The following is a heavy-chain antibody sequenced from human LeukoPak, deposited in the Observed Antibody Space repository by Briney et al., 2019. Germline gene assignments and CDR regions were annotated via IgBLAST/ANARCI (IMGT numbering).Heavy chain of an antibody. CDR1: GGTFTSYA. CDR3: ARKLRLGGNWFDP. V-gene: IGHV1-69*13. D-gene: IGHD1-26*01. CDR2: IIPISGTT. J-gene: IGHJ5*02. Sequence: SVKVSCKTFGGTFTSYAITWVRQAPGQGLEWVGKIIPISGTTNYAQKFQGRVTFTADESTSTAYMELSSLRSEDTALYYCARKLRLGGNWFDPWGQGTLVTVSS.